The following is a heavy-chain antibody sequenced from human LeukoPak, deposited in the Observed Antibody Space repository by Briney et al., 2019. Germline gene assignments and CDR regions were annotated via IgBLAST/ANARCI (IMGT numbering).Heavy chain of an antibody. CDR2: IIPILGIA. CDR1: GGTFSSYT. Sequence: SVKVSCKASGGTFSSYTISWVRQAPGQGLEWMGRIIPILGIANYAQKFQGRVTITADKSTSTAYMELSSLRSEDTAVYYCARELITIFGVVIILDASDIWGQGTMVTVSS. J-gene: IGHJ3*02. V-gene: IGHV1-69*04. CDR3: ARELITIFGVVIILDASDI. D-gene: IGHD3-3*01.